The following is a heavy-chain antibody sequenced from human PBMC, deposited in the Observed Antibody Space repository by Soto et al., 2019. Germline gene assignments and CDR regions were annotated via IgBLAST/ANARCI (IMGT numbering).Heavy chain of an antibody. D-gene: IGHD5-18*01. Sequence: QVQLQESGPGLVKPSETLSLTCTVSGGSIXNXYXXXIRQPPGEGXEWIGYIYYSGSTNYNPSLTSRVTXXXDXXXXXXXXXXXXXXXXXXXXXXXXXXRYXYGXXYFDYWGQGTLVTVSS. V-gene: IGHV4-59*01. J-gene: IGHJ4*02. CDR1: GGSIXNXY. CDR2: IYYSGST. CDR3: XXXRYXYGXXYFDY.